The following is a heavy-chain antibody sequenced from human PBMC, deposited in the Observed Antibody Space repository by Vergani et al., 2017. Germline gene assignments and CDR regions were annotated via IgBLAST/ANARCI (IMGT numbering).Heavy chain of an antibody. CDR1: GGSINSHNYY. V-gene: IGHV4-61*02. CDR3: ARGSCLGGSCYKPLFDY. D-gene: IGHD2-15*01. J-gene: IGHJ4*02. Sequence: QVQLQESGPGLVKPSQTLSLTCTVSGGSINSHNYYWSWIRQPAGKGLEWIGRIHTSGSTNYNPSLKSRVTMPEDTPKIQFSQNLTSVTAADTAVYFCARGSCLGGSCYKPLFDYWGQGILVTVSS. CDR2: IHTSGST.